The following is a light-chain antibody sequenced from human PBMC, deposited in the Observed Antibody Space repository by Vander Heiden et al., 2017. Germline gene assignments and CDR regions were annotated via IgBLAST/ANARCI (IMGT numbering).Light chain of an antibody. J-gene: IGLJ3*02. CDR3: AAWDDSLNGLNWV. V-gene: IGLV1-44*01. Sequence: QSVLTQPPSASGTPGQRVTISCSGSRSNIGSNSVNWYEQLPVTAPRLLIYSNNQRPSGVPDRFSGSKSGTSASLAISGLQSEDEADYYCAAWDDSLNGLNWVFGGGTKLTVL. CDR2: SNN. CDR1: RSNIGSNS.